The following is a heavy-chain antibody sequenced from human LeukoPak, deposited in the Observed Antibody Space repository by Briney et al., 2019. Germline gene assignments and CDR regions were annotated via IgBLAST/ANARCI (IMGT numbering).Heavy chain of an antibody. CDR3: VSFYEAY. V-gene: IGHV3-74*01. CDR1: GNYW. J-gene: IGHJ4*02. Sequence: GGSLRLSCAASGNYWMHWVRQVPGKGLVWVSHINSDGSWTSYADSVKGRFTISKDNAKNTVYLQMNNLRAEDTAVYYCVSFYEAYWGRGTLVTVSS. CDR2: INSDGSWT. D-gene: IGHD2/OR15-2a*01.